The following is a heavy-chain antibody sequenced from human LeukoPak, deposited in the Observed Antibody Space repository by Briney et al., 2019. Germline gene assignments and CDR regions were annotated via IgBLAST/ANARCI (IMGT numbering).Heavy chain of an antibody. D-gene: IGHD5-24*01. V-gene: IGHV4-59*08. J-gene: IGHJ3*02. CDR2: VYYSGST. Sequence: PSETLSLTCTVSGGSISTYYWSWIRQSPGKGLEWIGSVYYSGSTNYNPSLKSRVSISVDTSKNQFSPELSSVTAADTAVYYCAVNSTSHTFDIWGQGTMVTVSS. CDR1: GGSISTYY. CDR3: AVNSTSHTFDI.